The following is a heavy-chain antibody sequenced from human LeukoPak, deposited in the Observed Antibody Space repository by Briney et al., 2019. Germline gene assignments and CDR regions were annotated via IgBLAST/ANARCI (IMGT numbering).Heavy chain of an antibody. V-gene: IGHV3-23*01. D-gene: IGHD4-17*01. CDR1: QFNFNKFG. Sequence: GGSLRLSCATSQFNFNKFGMTWVRQAPGKGLEWVSSSNGGSTQYADSVQGRFAISRDNSKNTLYLQMNSLRAEDTAVYFCAKDPNGDYIGTFDIWGQGTMVTVSS. CDR3: AKDPNGDYIGTFDI. CDR2: SNGGST. J-gene: IGHJ3*02.